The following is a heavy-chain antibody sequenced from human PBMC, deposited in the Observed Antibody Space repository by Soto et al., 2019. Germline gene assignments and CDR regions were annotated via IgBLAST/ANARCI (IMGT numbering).Heavy chain of an antibody. CDR1: GGTFSSYT. Sequence: QVQLVQSGAEVKKPGSSVTVSCKASGGTFSSYTISWVRQAPGQGLEWMGGIIPIFGTANYAQKFQGRVTLTADESTSPAYMELSSLRSEDTAVYYCARGNHRWLQLWYFDLWGRGTLVTVSS. CDR2: IIPIFGTA. V-gene: IGHV1-69*12. D-gene: IGHD5-12*01. CDR3: ARGNHRWLQLWYFDL. J-gene: IGHJ2*01.